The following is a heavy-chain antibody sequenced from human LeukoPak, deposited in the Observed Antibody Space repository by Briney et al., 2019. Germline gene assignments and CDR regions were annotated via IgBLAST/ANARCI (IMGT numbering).Heavy chain of an antibody. J-gene: IGHJ5*02. CDR3: AKCLYYYDSSGYVGWFDP. D-gene: IGHD3-22*01. Sequence: GGSLRLSCAASGFTFSSYAMSWVRQAPGKGLEWVSAISGSGGSTYYADSVKGRFTISRDNSKNTLYLQMNSLRAEDTAVYYCAKCLYYYDSSGYVGWFDPWGQGTLVTVSS. CDR2: ISGSGGST. V-gene: IGHV3-23*01. CDR1: GFTFSSYA.